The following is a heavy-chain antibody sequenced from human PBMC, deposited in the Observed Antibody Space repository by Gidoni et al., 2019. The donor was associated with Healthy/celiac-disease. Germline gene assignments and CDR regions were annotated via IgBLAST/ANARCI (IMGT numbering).Heavy chain of an antibody. V-gene: IGHV4-39*01. D-gene: IGHD3-9*01. J-gene: IGHJ4*02. CDR3: ARSFDWLSDRNYFDY. CDR1: CGSISSSSYY. Sequence: QLQLQESGPGLVKPSETLSLPFTVSCGSISSSSYYWGWIRQPPGKGLEWIGSIYYSGSTYYNPSLKSRVTISVDTSKNQFSLKLSSVTAADTAVYYCARSFDWLSDRNYFDYWGQGTLVTVSS. CDR2: IYYSGST.